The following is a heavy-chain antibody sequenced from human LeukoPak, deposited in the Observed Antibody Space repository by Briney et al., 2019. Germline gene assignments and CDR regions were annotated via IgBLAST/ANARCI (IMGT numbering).Heavy chain of an antibody. V-gene: IGHV3-30*18. D-gene: IGHD6-13*01. CDR1: GFTFSSYG. J-gene: IGHJ6*02. Sequence: PGGSLRLSCAASGFTFSSYGMHWVRQAPGKGLEWVAVISYDGSNKYYADPVKGRFTISRDNSKNTLYLQMNSLRAEDTAVYYCAKDTIAAAGRTDYYYGMDVWGQGTTVTVSS. CDR2: ISYDGSNK. CDR3: AKDTIAAAGRTDYYYGMDV.